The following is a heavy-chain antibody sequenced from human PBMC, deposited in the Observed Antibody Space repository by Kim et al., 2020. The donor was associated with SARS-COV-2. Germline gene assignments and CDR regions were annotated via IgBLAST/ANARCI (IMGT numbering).Heavy chain of an antibody. D-gene: IGHD3-10*01. Sequence: SETLSLTCTVSGGSISGHFWSWVRQSAGKGLEWIGRIYASGSTNYNPYLKSRVIMSVDTSKSYLSLNLSSVTAADTAVYFCARDRGGSPRVWGRGTLVT. CDR2: IYASGST. CDR1: GGSISGHF. V-gene: IGHV4-4*07. J-gene: IGHJ4*02. CDR3: ARDRGGSPRV.